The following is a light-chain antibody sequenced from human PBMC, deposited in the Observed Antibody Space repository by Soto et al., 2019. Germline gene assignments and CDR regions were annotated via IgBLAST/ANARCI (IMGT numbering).Light chain of an antibody. CDR3: QVWDPSSEPPYV. CDR1: NIGSKS. CDR2: DDS. Sequence: SYELTQPPSVSVAPGKTAKISCGGSNIGSKSVHWYQQKPGQAPVLVIYDDSDRPSGIPERFSGSDSGNTATLTISRVEAGYEADYYCQVWDPSSEPPYVFGPGTKVTVL. V-gene: IGLV3-21*04. J-gene: IGLJ1*01.